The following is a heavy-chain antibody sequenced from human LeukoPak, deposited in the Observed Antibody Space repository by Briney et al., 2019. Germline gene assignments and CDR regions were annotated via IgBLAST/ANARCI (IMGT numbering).Heavy chain of an antibody. D-gene: IGHD2-2*01. CDR1: GFTFSSYA. CDR2: ISGSGGST. Sequence: GGSLRLSCAASGFTFSSYAMSWVRQAPGKGLEWVSAISGSGGSTYYADSVKGRFTISRDNSKNTLYLQMNSLRAEDTAVYYCANIVVVPAASSPWFDPWGQGTLVTVPS. CDR3: ANIVVVPAASSPWFDP. J-gene: IGHJ5*02. V-gene: IGHV3-23*01.